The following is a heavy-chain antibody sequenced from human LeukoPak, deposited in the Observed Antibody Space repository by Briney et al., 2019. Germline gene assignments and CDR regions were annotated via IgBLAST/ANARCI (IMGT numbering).Heavy chain of an antibody. V-gene: IGHV4-34*01. CDR3: ARGRKLGYYGSGSYQGPFDY. D-gene: IGHD3-10*01. J-gene: IGHJ4*02. Sequence: SETLSLTCAVYGGSFSGYYWSWIRQPPGKGLEWIGEINHSGSTNYNPSLKSRVTISVDTSKNQFFLKLSSVTAADTAVYYCARGRKLGYYGSGSYQGPFDYWGQGTLVTVSS. CDR2: INHSGST. CDR1: GGSFSGYY.